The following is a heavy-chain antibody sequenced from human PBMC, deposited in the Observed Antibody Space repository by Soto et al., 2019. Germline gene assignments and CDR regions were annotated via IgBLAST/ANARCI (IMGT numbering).Heavy chain of an antibody. CDR2: ISPYSGDT. D-gene: IGHD2-15*01. V-gene: IGHV1-18*04. J-gene: IGHJ6*02. CDR3: ARDRLRWTYVHNEYYKYGMDV. Sequence: QVQLVQSGAEVKKPGASVKVSCKASGYTFANHGLNWVRQAPGQGLEWVGWISPYSGDTKQLQKVQGRVTMTTDTATTTAYMELRSLRSDDTAVYYCARDRLRWTYVHNEYYKYGMDVWGQGTTVTVSS. CDR1: GYTFANHG.